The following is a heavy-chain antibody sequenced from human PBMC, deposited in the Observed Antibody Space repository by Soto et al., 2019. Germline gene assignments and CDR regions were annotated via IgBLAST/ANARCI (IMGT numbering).Heavy chain of an antibody. CDR2: INAGNGNT. D-gene: IGHD3-3*01. J-gene: IGHJ4*02. V-gene: IGHV1-3*01. CDR1: GYTFTSYA. Sequence: VASVKVSCKASGYTFTSYAMHWVRRAPGQRLEWMGWINAGNGNTKYSQKFQGRVTITRDTSASTAYMELSSLRSEDTAVYYCARGSGAWNYDFWSGYYTWGQGTLVTVSS. CDR3: ARGSGAWNYDFWSGYYT.